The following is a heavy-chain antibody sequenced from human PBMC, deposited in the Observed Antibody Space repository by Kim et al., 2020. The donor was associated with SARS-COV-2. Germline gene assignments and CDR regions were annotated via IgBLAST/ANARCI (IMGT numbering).Heavy chain of an antibody. V-gene: IGHV1-8*02. CDR1: GYTFTSYD. CDR2: MNPNSGNT. Sequence: ASVKVSCKASGYTFTSYDINWVRQATGQGLEWMGWMNPNSGNTGYAQKFQGRVTMTRNTSISTAYMELSSLRSEDTAVYYCARGGSMVRATSNWFDPWGQGTLVTVSS. D-gene: IGHD3-10*01. J-gene: IGHJ5*02. CDR3: ARGGSMVRATSNWFDP.